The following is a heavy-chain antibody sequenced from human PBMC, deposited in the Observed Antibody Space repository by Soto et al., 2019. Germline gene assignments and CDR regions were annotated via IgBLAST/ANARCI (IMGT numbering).Heavy chain of an antibody. CDR3: ARYCSSTSCSRRGMDV. CDR2: INAGNGNT. J-gene: IGHJ6*02. D-gene: IGHD2-2*01. Sequence: QVQLVQSGAEVKKPGASVKVSCKASGYTFTSYAMHWVRQAPGQRLEWMGWINAGNGNTKYSQKFQGRVTITRDTSASTAYMELSSLRSEDTAVYYCARYCSSTSCSRRGMDVWGQGTTVTVSS. V-gene: IGHV1-3*01. CDR1: GYTFTSYA.